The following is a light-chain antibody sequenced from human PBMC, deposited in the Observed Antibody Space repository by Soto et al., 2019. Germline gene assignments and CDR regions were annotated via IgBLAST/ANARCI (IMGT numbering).Light chain of an antibody. CDR3: QQYNNWPQT. CDR2: GAS. V-gene: IGKV3-15*01. Sequence: VMTQAPATLSVSQGERATLSCRASQSINNNVAWYQLKVGQAPRLLIYGASTRATGIPARFSGSGSGTEFTLTISSLQSEDFAEYHCQQYNNWPQTFGQGTKVDNK. CDR1: QSINNN. J-gene: IGKJ1*01.